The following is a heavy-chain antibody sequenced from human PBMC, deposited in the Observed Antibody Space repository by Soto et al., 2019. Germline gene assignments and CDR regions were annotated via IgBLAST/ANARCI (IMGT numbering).Heavy chain of an antibody. D-gene: IGHD4-17*01. CDR3: AKADPDGDYRKYYYGMDV. J-gene: IGHJ6*02. V-gene: IGHV3-30*18. CDR2: ISYDGSNK. Sequence: PGGSLRLSCAASGFTFSSYGMHWVRQAPGKGLEWVAVISYDGSNKYYADSVKGRFTISRDNSKNTLYLQMNSLRAEDTAVYYCAKADPDGDYRKYYYGMDVWGQGTTVTVSS. CDR1: GFTFSSYG.